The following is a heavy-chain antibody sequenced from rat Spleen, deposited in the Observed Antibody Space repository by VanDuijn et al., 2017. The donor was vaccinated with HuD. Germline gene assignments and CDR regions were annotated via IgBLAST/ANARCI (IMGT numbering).Heavy chain of an antibody. V-gene: IGHV5-7*01. Sequence: EVQLVESGGGLVQPGRSLKLSCAASGFTFSDYNMAWVRQAPKKGLEWVATISYDGSSTYYRDSVKGRFTISRDNAKSTLYLQMDSLRSEDTATYYCASGAGWFAYWGQGTLVTVSS. CDR3: ASGAGWFAY. CDR2: ISYDGSST. CDR1: GFTFSDYN. J-gene: IGHJ3*01.